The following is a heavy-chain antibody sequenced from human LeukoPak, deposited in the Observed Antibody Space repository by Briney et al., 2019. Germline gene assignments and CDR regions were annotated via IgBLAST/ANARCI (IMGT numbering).Heavy chain of an antibody. CDR1: GASISSGGSS. Sequence: SQTLSPTCAVSGASISSGGSSWSWIRQPPGKGLEWIGYIYHSGSTYYNPSLKSRVTISVDRSKNQFSLKLSSVTAADTAVYYCARGEAADGEYYYYGMDVWGQGTTVTVSS. CDR2: IYHSGST. J-gene: IGHJ6*02. D-gene: IGHD6-13*01. CDR3: ARGEAADGEYYYYGMDV. V-gene: IGHV4-30-2*01.